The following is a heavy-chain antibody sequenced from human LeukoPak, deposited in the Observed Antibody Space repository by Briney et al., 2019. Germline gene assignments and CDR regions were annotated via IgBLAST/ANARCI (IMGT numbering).Heavy chain of an antibody. D-gene: IGHD3-3*01. CDR1: GFTFSSYS. CDR3: GREGVVYDY. CDR2: ISSSSSYI. V-gene: IGHV3-21*01. J-gene: IGHJ4*02. Sequence: GGSLRLSCAASGFTFSSYSMNWVRQAPGKGLEWVASISSSSSYIWFADSVKGRFTISRDNTKNSLYLQMNSLRAEDTAVYYCGREGVVYDYWGQGTQVTVSS.